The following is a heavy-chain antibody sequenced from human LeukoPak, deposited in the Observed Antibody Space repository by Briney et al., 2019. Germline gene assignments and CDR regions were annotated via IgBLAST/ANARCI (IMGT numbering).Heavy chain of an antibody. CDR2: ISSTGIAA. CDR1: GFTFNNYA. Sequence: GGSLRLSCATSGFTFNNYAMSWVRQAPGKGLEWVSAISSTGIAAYYADSVKGRFTISKDKSKNTLYLQMNSLRAEDTAVYYCARDLDMTTVVTTFDYWGQGTLVTVSS. CDR3: ARDLDMTTVVTTFDY. D-gene: IGHD4-23*01. V-gene: IGHV3-23*01. J-gene: IGHJ4*02.